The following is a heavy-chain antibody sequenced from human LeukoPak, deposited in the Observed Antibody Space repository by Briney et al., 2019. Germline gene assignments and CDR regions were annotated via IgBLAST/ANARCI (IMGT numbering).Heavy chain of an antibody. V-gene: IGHV4-59*08. CDR1: GGSISSYY. Sequence: SGTLALTCNVSGGSISSYYWSWIRRPPGKGLGWIGYIYSSASTNYNPSLKSRVTISVDTSKNQFSLKLSSVTAADTAVYYCAGHRGGLAVAGMDVWGKGTTVTVSS. D-gene: IGHD6-19*01. CDR2: IYSSAST. CDR3: AGHRGGLAVAGMDV. J-gene: IGHJ6*03.